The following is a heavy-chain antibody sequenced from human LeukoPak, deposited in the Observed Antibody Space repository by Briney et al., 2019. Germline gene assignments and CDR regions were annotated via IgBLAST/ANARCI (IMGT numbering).Heavy chain of an antibody. Sequence: GGSLRLSCAASGFTFSSYTMNWVRQAPGKGLEWVSSITSSSYIYYADSVKGRFTISRDNAKNSLYLQMNSRRAEDTAVYYCARVSSYQLLSDNDYWGQGTLVTVSS. CDR1: GFTFSSYT. V-gene: IGHV3-21*01. J-gene: IGHJ4*02. CDR2: ITSSSYI. CDR3: ARVSSYQLLSDNDY. D-gene: IGHD2-2*01.